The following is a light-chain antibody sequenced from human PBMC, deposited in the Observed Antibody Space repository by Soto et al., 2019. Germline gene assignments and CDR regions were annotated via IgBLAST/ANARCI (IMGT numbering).Light chain of an antibody. CDR3: QHIHSIPIT. J-gene: IGKJ5*01. V-gene: IGKV1-39*01. CDR1: QSVSSD. Sequence: DIQLTQSPSTLSAAVGDSVTITCRASQSVSSDLNWYQQKAGKAPKLLIYAASSLQSGVPSRFSGSGSGTHFILTISSLQPEDFATYYCQHIHSIPITFGQGTRLEIK. CDR2: AAS.